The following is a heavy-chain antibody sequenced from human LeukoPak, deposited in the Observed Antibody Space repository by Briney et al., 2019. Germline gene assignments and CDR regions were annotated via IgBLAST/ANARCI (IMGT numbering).Heavy chain of an antibody. V-gene: IGHV3-7*01. Sequence: PGGSLRLSCAASGFTFSSYWMTWVRQAPGKGLEWVANIKQDGSEKYYVDSVKGRFTISRDNAKNSLYLQISSLRAKDTAVYYCARVLRYFDWLPYTMDVWGQGTTVTVSS. CDR3: ARVLRYFDWLPYTMDV. CDR1: GFTFSSYW. J-gene: IGHJ6*02. CDR2: IKQDGSEK. D-gene: IGHD3-9*01.